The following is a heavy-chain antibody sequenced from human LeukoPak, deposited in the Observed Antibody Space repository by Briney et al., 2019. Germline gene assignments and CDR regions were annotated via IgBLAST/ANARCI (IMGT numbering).Heavy chain of an antibody. Sequence: SGGSLRLSCATSGFTFSSYGMSWVRQSPGKGLEWVSSIVGSGGSTYYADSVKGRFTISRDNSKNTLSLHMNSLRGEDTAIYFCARRSTGWYLADYWGQGTLVTVSS. CDR1: GFTFSSYG. J-gene: IGHJ4*02. V-gene: IGHV3-23*01. CDR2: IVGSGGST. D-gene: IGHD6-19*01. CDR3: ARRSTGWYLADY.